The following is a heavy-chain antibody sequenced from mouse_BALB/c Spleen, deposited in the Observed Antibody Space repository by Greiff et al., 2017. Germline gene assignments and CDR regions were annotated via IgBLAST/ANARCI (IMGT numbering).Heavy chain of an antibody. Sequence: VQLKESGPELVKPGASVKMSCKASGYTFTSYVMHWVKQKPGQGLEWIGYINPYNDGTKYNEKFKGKATLTSDKSSSTAYMELSSLTSEDSAVYYCARSAGMTWFAYWGQGTLVTVSA. CDR2: INPYNDGT. CDR1: GYTFTSYV. V-gene: IGHV1-14*01. D-gene: IGHD4-1*01. CDR3: ARSAGMTWFAY. J-gene: IGHJ3*01.